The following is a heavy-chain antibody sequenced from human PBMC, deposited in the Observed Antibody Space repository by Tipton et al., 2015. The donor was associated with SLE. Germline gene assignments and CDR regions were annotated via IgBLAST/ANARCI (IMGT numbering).Heavy chain of an antibody. Sequence: QSGAEVKKPGASVNVSCKASGYSFSNFAINWVRQAPGQGLEWMGWISVYSGNTHYAQKIRDRVTMTRDTSTSTVYMELSSLRLEDTAIYYCARGEWSIGFDYWGQGTLVTVSS. D-gene: IGHD3-3*01. V-gene: IGHV1-18*01. J-gene: IGHJ4*02. CDR3: ARGEWSIGFDY. CDR1: GYSFSNFA. CDR2: ISVYSGNT.